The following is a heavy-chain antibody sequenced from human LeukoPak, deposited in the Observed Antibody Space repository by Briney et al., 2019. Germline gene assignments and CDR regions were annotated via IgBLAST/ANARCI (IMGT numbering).Heavy chain of an antibody. CDR1: GFTFSSYW. J-gene: IGHJ4*02. D-gene: IGHD3-10*01. V-gene: IGHV3-7*01. CDR2: IKQDGSEK. CDR3: ARAVPMVRGVIPFDY. Sequence: GGSLRLSCAASGFTFSSYWMSWVRQAPGKGLEWVANIKQDGSEKYYVDSVKGRFTISRDNAKNSLYLQMNSLRAEGTAVYYCARAVPMVRGVIPFDYWGQGTLVTVSS.